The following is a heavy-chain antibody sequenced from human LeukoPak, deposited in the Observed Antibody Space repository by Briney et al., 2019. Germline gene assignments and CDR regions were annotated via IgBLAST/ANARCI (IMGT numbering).Heavy chain of an antibody. CDR1: GYTFTSYY. J-gene: IGHJ4*02. V-gene: IGHV1-46*01. CDR2: INPSGGST. Sequence: ASVKVSCKASGYTFTSYYMHWVRQAPGQGLEWMGIINPSGGSTSYAQKFQGRATMTRDTSTSTVYMELSSLRSEDTALYYCARDFLVLPTHFDYWRQGTLVAVSS. CDR3: ARDFLVLPTHFDY. D-gene: IGHD3-3*01.